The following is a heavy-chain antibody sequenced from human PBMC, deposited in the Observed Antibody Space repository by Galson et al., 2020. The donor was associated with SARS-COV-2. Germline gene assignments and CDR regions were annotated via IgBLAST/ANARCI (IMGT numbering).Heavy chain of an antibody. D-gene: IGHD2-15*01. J-gene: IGHJ2*01. CDR3: ARVQLGDSVVVVAATDFDL. Sequence: ASVKVSCKASGYTFTSYGISWVRQAPGQGLEWMGWISAYNDNTNSAQKLQGRVTMTTDTSTSTAYMELRSLRSDDTAVYYCARVQLGDSVVVVAATDFDLWGRGTLVTVSS. V-gene: IGHV1-18*01. CDR1: GYTFTSYG. CDR2: ISAYNDNT.